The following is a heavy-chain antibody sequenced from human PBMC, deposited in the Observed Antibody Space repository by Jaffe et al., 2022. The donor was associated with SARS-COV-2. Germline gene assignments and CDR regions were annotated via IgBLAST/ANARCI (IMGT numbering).Heavy chain of an antibody. D-gene: IGHD2-2*01. J-gene: IGHJ4*02. V-gene: IGHV3-48*02. CDR1: GFTFSSYS. CDR3: ARGRCSSTSCPTLRRGYSYGLGY. CDR2: ISSSSSTI. Sequence: EVQLVESGGGLVQPGGSLRLSCAASGFTFSSYSMNWVRQAPGKGLEWVSYISSSSSTIYYADSVKGRFTISRDNAKNSLYLQMNSLRDEDTAVYYCARGRCSSTSCPTLRRGYSYGLGYWGQGTLVTVSS.